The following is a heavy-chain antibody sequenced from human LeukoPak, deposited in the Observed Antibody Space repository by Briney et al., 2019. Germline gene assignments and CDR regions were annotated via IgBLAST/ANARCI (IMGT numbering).Heavy chain of an antibody. D-gene: IGHD6-13*01. CDR1: GFTSDDYA. V-gene: IGHV3-43*02. J-gene: IGHJ4*02. CDR3: AKDFAVLAAAGTGPYDY. Sequence: SGGSLRLSCAASGFTSDDYAMHWVRQAPGKGLEWVSLISGDGGSTYYADSVEGRFTISRDNSKNSLYLQMNSLRTEDTALYYCAKDFAVLAAAGTGPYDYWGQGTLVTVSS. CDR2: ISGDGGST.